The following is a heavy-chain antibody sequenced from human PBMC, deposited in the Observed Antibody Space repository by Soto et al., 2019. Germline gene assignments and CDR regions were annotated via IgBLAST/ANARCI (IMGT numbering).Heavy chain of an antibody. Sequence: QLQLQESGPGLVKPSETLSLTCTVSGGPISSSNYYWGWIRQPPGKGLEWIGSIYYSGSTYYNPSLKSRVTISVDTSKNQFSLKLSSVTAADTAVYYCATQEVGGSYVYTFDPWGQGTLVTVSS. CDR1: GGPISSSNYY. CDR3: ATQEVGGSYVYTFDP. CDR2: IYYSGST. D-gene: IGHD1-26*01. J-gene: IGHJ5*02. V-gene: IGHV4-39*01.